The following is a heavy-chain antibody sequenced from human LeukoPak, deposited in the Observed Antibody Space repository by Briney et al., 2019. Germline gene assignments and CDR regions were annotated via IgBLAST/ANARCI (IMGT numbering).Heavy chain of an antibody. CDR2: INPNSGVT. Sequence: AAVKVSCTASGSTFNVYFMQWVRQPHRPALEWMGWINPNSGVTNYAQKFQGRVTMTLDTSNSAADMELTSLTPDDTAIYYGASGRGSGSLRWGQGTLVTVFS. V-gene: IGHV1-2*02. CDR3: ASGRGSGSLR. D-gene: IGHD1-26*01. J-gene: IGHJ4*02. CDR1: GSTFNVYF.